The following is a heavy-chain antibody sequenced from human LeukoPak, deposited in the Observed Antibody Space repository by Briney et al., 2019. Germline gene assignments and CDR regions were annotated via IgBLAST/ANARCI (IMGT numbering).Heavy chain of an antibody. D-gene: IGHD3-22*01. Sequence: GRSLRLSCAASGFTFSSYAMHWVRQAPGKGLEWVAVISYDGSNKYYADSVKGRFTISRDNSKNTLYLQMNSLRAEDTAVYYCAREGVYYDSSGPFDYWGQGTLVTVSS. V-gene: IGHV3-30-3*01. CDR3: AREGVYYDSSGPFDY. CDR1: GFTFSSYA. CDR2: ISYDGSNK. J-gene: IGHJ4*02.